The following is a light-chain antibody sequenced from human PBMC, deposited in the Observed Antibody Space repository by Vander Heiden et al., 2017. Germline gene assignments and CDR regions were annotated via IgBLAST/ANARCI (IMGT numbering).Light chain of an antibody. Sequence: DIQMTQSPSTLSASVACRVTITCRASQSISSWLAWYQQKPGKAPKLLIYKASSGESGVPTRFSGSGSGTEFTLTISSLQPDDFATYYGQQYNSYPYTFGQGTKLEIK. CDR2: KAS. CDR1: QSISSW. V-gene: IGKV1-5*03. J-gene: IGKJ2*01. CDR3: QQYNSYPYT.